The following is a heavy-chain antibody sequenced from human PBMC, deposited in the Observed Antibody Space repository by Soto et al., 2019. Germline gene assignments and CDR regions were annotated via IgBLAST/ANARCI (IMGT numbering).Heavy chain of an antibody. V-gene: IGHV5-10-1*01. Sequence: GESLKISCKGSGYSFTSYWISWVRQMPGKALEWMGRIDPSDSYTNYSPSFQGHVTISADKSINTAYLQWSSLKASDTAVYYCARDEGLGVNYYYYGMDVWGQGTTVTVSS. J-gene: IGHJ6*02. CDR1: GYSFTSYW. CDR2: IDPSDSYT. CDR3: ARDEGLGVNYYYYGMDV. D-gene: IGHD3-10*01.